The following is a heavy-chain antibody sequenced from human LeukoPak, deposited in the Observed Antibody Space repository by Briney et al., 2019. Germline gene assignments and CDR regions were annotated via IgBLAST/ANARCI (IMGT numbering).Heavy chain of an antibody. CDR2: ISGSGGST. CDR1: GFTFSSHA. Sequence: PGGSLRLSCAASGFTFSSHAMSWVRQAPGKGLEWVSGISGSGGSTYYADSVKGRFTISRDISKNTVYLQMNSLRAEDSAVYYCARAIAVAGTFDYWGQGTLVTVSS. V-gene: IGHV3-23*01. J-gene: IGHJ4*02. CDR3: ARAIAVAGTFDY. D-gene: IGHD6-19*01.